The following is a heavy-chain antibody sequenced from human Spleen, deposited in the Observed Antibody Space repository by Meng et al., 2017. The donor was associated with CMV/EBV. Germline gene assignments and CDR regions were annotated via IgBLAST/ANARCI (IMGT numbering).Heavy chain of an antibody. CDR3: ARDLSSSWYSAVTYYYYGMDV. Sequence: ASVKVSCKASGYTFTRYSMHWLRRAPGQGLEWMGIINSSGGTTSYAQKFQGRVTMTRDTSTSTVYMELSSLRSEDTAVYYCARDLSSSWYSAVTYYYYGMDVWGQGTTVTVS. J-gene: IGHJ6*02. V-gene: IGHV1-46*01. CDR1: GYTFTRYS. D-gene: IGHD6-13*01. CDR2: INSSGGTT.